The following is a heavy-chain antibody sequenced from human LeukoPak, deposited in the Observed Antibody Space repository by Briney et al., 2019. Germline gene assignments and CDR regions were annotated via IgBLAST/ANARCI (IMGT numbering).Heavy chain of an antibody. V-gene: IGHV4-59*01. CDR3: ARAGYSSSWFQH. Sequence: SETLSLTCTVSDGSINKYFWSWIRQPPGKGLEWIGNVENTGSINYNPSLKSRVTMSVDTSKNQFSLKLSSVTAADTAVYYCARAGYSSSWFQHWGQGTLVTVSS. CDR2: VENTGSI. D-gene: IGHD6-13*01. CDR1: DGSINKYF. J-gene: IGHJ1*01.